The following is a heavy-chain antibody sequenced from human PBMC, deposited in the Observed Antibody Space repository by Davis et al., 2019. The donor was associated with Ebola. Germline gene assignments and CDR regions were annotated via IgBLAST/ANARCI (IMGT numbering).Heavy chain of an antibody. CDR3: ARNYYGSGSYYNADY. V-gene: IGHV1-2*02. D-gene: IGHD3-10*01. Sequence: ASVTVSCKASGYTFTGYYMHWVRQAPGQGLEWMGGVIPIFGTANYAQKFQGRVTITRDTSASTAYMELRSLRSDDTAVYYCARNYYGSGSYYNADYWGQGTLVTVSS. CDR1: GYTFTGYY. CDR2: VIPIFGTA. J-gene: IGHJ4*02.